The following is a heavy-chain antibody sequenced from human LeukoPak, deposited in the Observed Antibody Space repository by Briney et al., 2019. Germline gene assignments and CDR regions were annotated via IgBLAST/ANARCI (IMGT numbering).Heavy chain of an antibody. CDR1: EFTFSSYA. Sequence: GGSLRLSCAASEFTFSSYAMSWVRQAPGKGLEWVSAISGSGGSTYYADSVKGRFTISRDNSKNTLYLQMNSLRAEDTAVYYCASSEGYYYGSGTPFDYWGQGTLVTVSS. D-gene: IGHD3-10*01. CDR3: ASSEGYYYGSGTPFDY. V-gene: IGHV3-23*01. J-gene: IGHJ4*02. CDR2: ISGSGGST.